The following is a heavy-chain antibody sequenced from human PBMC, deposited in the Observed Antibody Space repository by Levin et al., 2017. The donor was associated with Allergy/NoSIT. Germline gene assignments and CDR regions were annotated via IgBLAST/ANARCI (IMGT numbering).Heavy chain of an antibody. D-gene: IGHD3-10*01. Sequence: EASVKVSCKTSGYTFTGYYIHWVRQAPGQGLEWMGWINPKSGGTNYAQKFQGRVTMTRDTSSSTAYMELRRLRSDDTAVYYCARAHLLLFGELVEAPDVWGQGTTVTVSS. V-gene: IGHV1-2*02. J-gene: IGHJ6*02. CDR3: ARAHLLLFGELVEAPDV. CDR2: INPKSGGT. CDR1: GYTFTGYY.